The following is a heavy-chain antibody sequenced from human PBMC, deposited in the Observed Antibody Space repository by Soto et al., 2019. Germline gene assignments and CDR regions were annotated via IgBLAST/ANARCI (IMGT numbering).Heavy chain of an antibody. V-gene: IGHV1-18*01. CDR3: ARVRYRTHACVRPPFDDYPQDV. D-gene: IGHD3-16*01. J-gene: IGHJ6*02. Sequence: QVQLVQSGAEVKKPGASVKVSCKASGYTFTSYGISWVRQAPGQGLEWMGWITAYNGNTNYAQKRQGRVPMTTDTATGTAYMELRSLRSYDTAVYYCARVRYRTHACVRPPFDDYPQDVWGQGTTVTVSS. CDR2: ITAYNGNT. CDR1: GYTFTSYG.